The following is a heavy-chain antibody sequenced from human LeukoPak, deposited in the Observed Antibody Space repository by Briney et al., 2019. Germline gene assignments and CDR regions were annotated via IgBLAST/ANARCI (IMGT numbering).Heavy chain of an antibody. CDR1: GFTFSSYA. CDR3: AKSSGYCSSTSCYPPDY. D-gene: IGHD2-2*01. Sequence: PGGSLRLSCAASGFTFSSYAMSWVRQAPGKGLEWVSGISGSGGTTYCADSVKGRFTISRDNSKNTLYLQMNSLRAEDTAVYYCAKSSGYCSSTSCYPPDYWGQGTLVTVSS. V-gene: IGHV3-23*01. J-gene: IGHJ4*02. CDR2: ISGSGGTT.